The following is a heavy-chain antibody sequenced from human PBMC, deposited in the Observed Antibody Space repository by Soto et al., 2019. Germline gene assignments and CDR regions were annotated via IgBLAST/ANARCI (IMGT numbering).Heavy chain of an antibody. J-gene: IGHJ6*02. CDR2: IKQDGSEK. CDR3: ARDKVPWGKRVTIFGVVRNYYYGMDV. CDR1: GFTFSSYW. Sequence: EVQLVESGGGLVQPGGSLRLSCAASGFTFSSYWMSWVRQAPGKGLEWVANIKQDGSEKYYVDSVKGRFTISRDNAKNSLYLQMNSLRAEDTAVYYCARDKVPWGKRVTIFGVVRNYYYGMDVWGQGTTVTVSS. V-gene: IGHV3-7*01. D-gene: IGHD3-3*01.